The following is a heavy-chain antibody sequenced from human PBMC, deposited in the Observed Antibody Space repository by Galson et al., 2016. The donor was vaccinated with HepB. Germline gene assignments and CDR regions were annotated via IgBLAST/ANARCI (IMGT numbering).Heavy chain of an antibody. CDR3: AHRGLHDSSGYSYSPFDF. V-gene: IGHV2-5*02. Sequence: PALVKPTQTLTLTCTVSGFSLSSNGVGVGWIRQPPGKALEWLALLFWDDDQRYNPSLKNRVTVTKDTSKNQVVLTVTDMDPVDTATYFCAHRGLHDSSGYSYSPFDFWGQGILVTVSS. CDR1: GFSLSSNGVG. J-gene: IGHJ4*02. D-gene: IGHD6-19*01. CDR2: LFWDDDQ.